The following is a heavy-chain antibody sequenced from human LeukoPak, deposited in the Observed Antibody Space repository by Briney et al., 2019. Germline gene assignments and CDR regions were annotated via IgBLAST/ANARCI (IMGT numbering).Heavy chain of an antibody. J-gene: IGHJ4*02. Sequence: TGGSLRLSCAASGFTFSSYWMSWARQAPGKGLEWVANIKQDGSEKYYVDSVKGRFTISRDNAKNSLYLQMNSLRAEDTAVYYCARGLSYYDFWSGHFDYWGQGTLVTVSS. CDR2: IKQDGSEK. V-gene: IGHV3-7*01. CDR3: ARGLSYYDFWSGHFDY. D-gene: IGHD3-3*01. CDR1: GFTFSSYW.